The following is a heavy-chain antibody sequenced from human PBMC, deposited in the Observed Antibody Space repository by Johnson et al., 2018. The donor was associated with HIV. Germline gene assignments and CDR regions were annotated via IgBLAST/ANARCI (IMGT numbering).Heavy chain of an antibody. J-gene: IGHJ3*02. CDR2: ISYDGSNK. V-gene: IGHV3-30*18. Sequence: QVQLVESGGGLVQPGGSLRLSCAASGFTFDDYAMHWVRQAPGKGLEWVAVISYDGSNKYYADSVKGRFTISRDNSKNTLYLQMNSLRAEDTAVYYCAKDRATTQYAFDIWGQGTMVTVSS. CDR1: GFTFDDYA. D-gene: IGHD1-1*01. CDR3: AKDRATTQYAFDI.